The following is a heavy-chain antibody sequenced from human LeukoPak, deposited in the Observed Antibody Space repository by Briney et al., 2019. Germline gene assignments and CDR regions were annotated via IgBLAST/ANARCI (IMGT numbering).Heavy chain of an antibody. CDR2: ITSSSSSN. Sequence: PGGSLRLSCAASGFTFNGYNMNWVRQAPGKGLEWISYITSSSSSNSYADSVKGRFSISRDNSKNTLYLQMNSLRAEDTAVYYCAKGPRLVLYYDSSGYLDYWGQGTLVTVSS. J-gene: IGHJ4*02. D-gene: IGHD3-22*01. CDR3: AKGPRLVLYYDSSGYLDY. CDR1: GFTFNGYN. V-gene: IGHV3-48*01.